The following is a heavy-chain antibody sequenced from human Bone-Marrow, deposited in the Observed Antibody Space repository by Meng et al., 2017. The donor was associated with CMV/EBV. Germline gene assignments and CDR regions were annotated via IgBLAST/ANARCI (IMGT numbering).Heavy chain of an antibody. J-gene: IGHJ6*02. Sequence: ASVKVSCKASGYTFTSYGISWVRQAPGQGLEWMGWISAYNGNTNYAQKLQGRVTMTTDTSTSTAYMELRSLRSDDTAVYYCARGADIVVVRRFYNYYGMDVWGQETTVTVSS. CDR2: ISAYNGNT. D-gene: IGHD2-2*01. V-gene: IGHV1-18*01. CDR3: ARGADIVVVRRFYNYYGMDV. CDR1: GYTFTSYG.